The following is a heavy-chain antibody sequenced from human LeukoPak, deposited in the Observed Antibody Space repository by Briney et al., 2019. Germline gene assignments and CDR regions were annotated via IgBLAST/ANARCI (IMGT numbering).Heavy chain of an antibody. Sequence: PGGSLRLSCAASGFTFSSYSMNWVRQAPGKGLEWVSSISSSSSYIYYADSVKGRFTISRDNAKNSLYLQMNSLRAEDTAVYYCARDPYSGTYGNTYYYYMDVWGKGTTVTISS. CDR1: GFTFSSYS. CDR3: ARDPYSGTYGNTYYYYMDV. CDR2: ISSSSSYI. V-gene: IGHV3-21*01. D-gene: IGHD1-26*01. J-gene: IGHJ6*03.